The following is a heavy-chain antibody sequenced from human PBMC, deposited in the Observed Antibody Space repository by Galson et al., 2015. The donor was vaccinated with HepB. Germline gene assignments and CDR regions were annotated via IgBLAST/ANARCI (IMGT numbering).Heavy chain of an antibody. J-gene: IGHJ6*02. Sequence: SLRLSCAASGFTFDDYAMHWVRQAQGKGLEWVPGISWNSGSIGTADSVKGRSIISRDNAKNSLFLQMNSLTVEDTALYYCVKELRFLARTPDYYYGLDVWGQGTTVTVSS. CDR2: ISWNSGSI. D-gene: IGHD3-3*01. V-gene: IGHV3-9*01. CDR1: GFTFDDYA. CDR3: VKELRFLARTPDYYYGLDV.